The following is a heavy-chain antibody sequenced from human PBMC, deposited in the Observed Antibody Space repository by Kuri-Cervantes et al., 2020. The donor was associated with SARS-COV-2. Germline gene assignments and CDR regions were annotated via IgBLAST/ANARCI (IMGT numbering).Heavy chain of an antibody. CDR1: GYTFSTSD. D-gene: IGHD3-22*01. CDR3: ARGSLITMIVGY. Sequence: ASVKVSCKASGYTFSTSDINWVRQATGQELEWMGWISAYNGNTNYAQKLQGRVTMTTDTSTGTAYMVLRSLRSDDTAVYYCARGSLITMIVGYWGQGTLVTVSS. J-gene: IGHJ4*02. V-gene: IGHV1-18*01. CDR2: ISAYNGNT.